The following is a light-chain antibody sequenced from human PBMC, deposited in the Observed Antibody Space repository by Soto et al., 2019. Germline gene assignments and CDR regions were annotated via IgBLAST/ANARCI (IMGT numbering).Light chain of an antibody. V-gene: IGKV4-1*01. CDR3: QQSYSTPHT. Sequence: DIVMAQSADSLAVSLGERATVNCKSSQSVLYRSNNKNYLAWYQQKPGQPPRLLIYWASTRESGVPDRFSGSGSGTDFTLAISSLQAEDVAVYYCQQSYSTPHTFGQGTKLEIK. J-gene: IGKJ2*01. CDR2: WAS. CDR1: QSVLYRSNNKNY.